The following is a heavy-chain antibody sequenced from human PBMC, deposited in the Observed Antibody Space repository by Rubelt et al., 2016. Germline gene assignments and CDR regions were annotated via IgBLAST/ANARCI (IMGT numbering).Heavy chain of an antibody. J-gene: IGHJ5*02. D-gene: IGHD3-10*01. CDR1: GYTLTSYG. CDR2: INTNTGNP. CDR3: ARTEFGFDP. Sequence: QVQLVQSGSELKKPGASVKISCKASGYTLTSYGMNWVRQAPGQGLEWMGWINTNTGNPTFAQGFTGRFVFSLDTSVSTTYLQISSLKAEDTAIYYCARTEFGFDPWGQGTLVTVSS. V-gene: IGHV7-4-1*02.